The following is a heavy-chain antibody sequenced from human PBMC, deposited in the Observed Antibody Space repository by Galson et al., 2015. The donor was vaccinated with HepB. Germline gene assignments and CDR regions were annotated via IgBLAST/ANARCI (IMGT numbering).Heavy chain of an antibody. J-gene: IGHJ3*02. D-gene: IGHD6-19*01. V-gene: IGHV1-69*13. CDR1: GGTFSSYA. Sequence: SVKVSCKASGGTFSSYAISWVRQAPGQGLEWMGGIIPIFGIANYAQKFQGRVTITADESTSTAYMELSSLRSEDTAVYYCARDRGSGWPREAFDIWGQGTMVTVSS. CDR2: IIPIFGIA. CDR3: ARDRGSGWPREAFDI.